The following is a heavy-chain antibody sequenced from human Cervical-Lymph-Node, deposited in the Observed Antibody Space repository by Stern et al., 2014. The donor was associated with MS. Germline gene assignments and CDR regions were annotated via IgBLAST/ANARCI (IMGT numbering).Heavy chain of an antibody. CDR3: AKGSGGSGYYPVALDY. D-gene: IGHD3-3*01. CDR2: ITCNSVSV. V-gene: IGHV3-9*01. CDR1: GFTFVDYS. J-gene: IGHJ4*02. Sequence: VQLVESGGGLVQPGRSLRLSCAASGFTFVDYSMHWVRQAPGEVLECVSCITCNSVSVGYSYSVNGRFTISRDNAKNSLYLQMNSLRGDDTALYYFAKGSGGSGYYPVALDYWGQGTLVTVSS.